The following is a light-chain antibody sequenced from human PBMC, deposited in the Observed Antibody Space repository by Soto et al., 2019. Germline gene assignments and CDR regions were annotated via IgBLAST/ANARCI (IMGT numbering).Light chain of an antibody. Sequence: QSALTQAASVSGCPGQSITISCTGTSTDIGRYDYVSWYQLHPGKAPKLMVFEVNYRPSGVSYRFSGSKSGNTASLTISGLQAEDEADYFCSSYSISTAYLFGTGTKVTVL. J-gene: IGLJ1*01. V-gene: IGLV2-14*01. CDR3: SSYSISTAYL. CDR2: EVN. CDR1: STDIGRYDY.